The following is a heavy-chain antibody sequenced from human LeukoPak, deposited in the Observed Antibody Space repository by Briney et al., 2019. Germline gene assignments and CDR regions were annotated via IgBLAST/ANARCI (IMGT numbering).Heavy chain of an antibody. CDR1: GFTVSSNS. J-gene: IGHJ4*02. CDR3: TRLSLEVAGDY. V-gene: IGHV3-53*01. Sequence: PGGSLRLSCTVSGFTVSSNSMSWVRQAPGKGLEWVSFIYSAGSTHYSDSVKGRFTISIDNSKNTLYLQMNSLKTEDTAVYYCTRLSLEVAGDYWGQGTLVTVSS. D-gene: IGHD6-19*01. CDR2: IYSAGST.